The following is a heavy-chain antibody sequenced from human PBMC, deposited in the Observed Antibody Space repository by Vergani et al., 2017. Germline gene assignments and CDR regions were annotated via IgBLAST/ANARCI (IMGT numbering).Heavy chain of an antibody. CDR2: IYTSGST. V-gene: IGHV4-61*02. D-gene: IGHD2-15*01. J-gene: IGHJ6*03. CDR1: GGSISSGSYY. CDR3: ARAVVVVAATGPYYYYMDV. Sequence: QVQLQESGPGLVKPSQTLSLTCTVSGGSISSGSYYWSWIRQPAGKGLEWIGRIYTSGSTNYNPSLKSRVTISVDTSKNQFSLKLSSVTAADTAVYYCARAVVVVAATGPYYYYMDVWGKGTTVTVSS.